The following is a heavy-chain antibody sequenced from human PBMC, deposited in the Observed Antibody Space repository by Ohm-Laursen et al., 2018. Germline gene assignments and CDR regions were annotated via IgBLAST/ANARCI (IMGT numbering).Heavy chain of an antibody. Sequence: SLRLSCTASGFTYAGHAMHWVRQAPGKGLEWVSGISWNSGSIGYADSVQGRFTISRDNAKNLLYLQMNNLRAEDTAMYYCSRDYLSIWGQGTLVTVSS. J-gene: IGHJ3*01. CDR1: GFTYAGHA. CDR2: ISWNSGSI. CDR3: SRDYLSI. V-gene: IGHV3-9*01. D-gene: IGHD2/OR15-2a*01.